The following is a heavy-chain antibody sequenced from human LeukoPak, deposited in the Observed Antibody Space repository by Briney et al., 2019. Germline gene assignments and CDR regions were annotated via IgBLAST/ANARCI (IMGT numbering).Heavy chain of an antibody. CDR3: ARHFVGRYRSRGSCYATYYYGMDV. CDR2: IYYSGST. D-gene: IGHD2-15*01. Sequence: SETLSLTCTVSGGPISIYYWSWIRQPPGKGLEWIGYIYYSGSTNYNPSLKSRVTISVDTSKNQFSLKLSSGTAADTAVYYCARHFVGRYRSRGSCYATYYYGMDVWGQGTTVTVSS. CDR1: GGPISIYY. J-gene: IGHJ6*02. V-gene: IGHV4-59*08.